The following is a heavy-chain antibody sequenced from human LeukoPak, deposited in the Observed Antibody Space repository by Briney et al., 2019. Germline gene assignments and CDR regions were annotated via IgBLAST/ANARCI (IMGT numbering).Heavy chain of an antibody. D-gene: IGHD1/OR15-1a*01. J-gene: IGHJ6*02. Sequence: PGGSLRLSCAASGFILSNHWMTWVRQAPGKGPEWVANMNKDGSEKYYVDSVKGRFTISRDTAKNSLYLQMNSLRAEDTALYYCARNNDMDVWGQGTTVIVSS. CDR3: ARNNDMDV. CDR2: MNKDGSEK. V-gene: IGHV3-7*03. CDR1: GFILSNHW.